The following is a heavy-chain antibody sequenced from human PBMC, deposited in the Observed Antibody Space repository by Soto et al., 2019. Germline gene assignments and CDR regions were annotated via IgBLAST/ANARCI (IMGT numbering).Heavy chain of an antibody. CDR1: GYTFTSYG. CDR2: ISAYNGNT. CDR3: ARDYNWRTPYSYGMYV. V-gene: IGHV1-18*04. J-gene: IGHJ6*02. D-gene: IGHD1-20*01. Sequence: QVQLVQAGAEVKKPGSSVKVSCKASGYTFTSYGISWVRQAPGQGLYLMGCISAYNGNTNYAQKLQGRVTLTTDTSTSTAYMELRSQRSYDTAVYYCARDYNWRTPYSYGMYVWGQGTTVTVSS.